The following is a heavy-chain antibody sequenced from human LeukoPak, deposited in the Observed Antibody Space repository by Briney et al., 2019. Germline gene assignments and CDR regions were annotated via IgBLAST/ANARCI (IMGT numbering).Heavy chain of an antibody. CDR2: IYHSGST. D-gene: IGHD6-19*01. J-gene: IGHJ5*02. CDR1: GYSISGGYY. Sequence: SETLSLTCTVSGYSISGGYYWGWIRQPPGKGLEWIGSIYHSGSTYYNPSLKSRVTISVDTSKNQFSLKLSSVTAADTAVYYCARRSSSGWSDNWFDPWGQGTLVTVSS. V-gene: IGHV4-38-2*02. CDR3: ARRSSSGWSDNWFDP.